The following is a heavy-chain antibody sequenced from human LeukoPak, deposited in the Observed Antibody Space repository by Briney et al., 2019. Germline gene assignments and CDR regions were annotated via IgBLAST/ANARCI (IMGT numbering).Heavy chain of an antibody. Sequence: GGSLRLSCAASGFTFSDYYMSWIRQAPGKGLEWVSYISSSGSIIYYADSVKGRFTISRDNAKNSLYLRMNSLRAEDTAVYYCARGEQGYCSSTSCYLFDYWGQGTLVTVSS. D-gene: IGHD2-2*01. CDR2: ISSSGSII. CDR3: ARGEQGYCSSTSCYLFDY. CDR1: GFTFSDYY. J-gene: IGHJ4*02. V-gene: IGHV3-11*01.